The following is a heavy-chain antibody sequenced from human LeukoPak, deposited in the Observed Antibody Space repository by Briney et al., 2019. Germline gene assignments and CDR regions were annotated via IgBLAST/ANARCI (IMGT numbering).Heavy chain of an antibody. CDR3: ARALSSRGPFDI. CDR1: GGSISSYY. D-gene: IGHD6-13*01. V-gene: IGHV4-59*01. Sequence: SETLSLTCTVSGGSISSYYWSRIRQPPGKGREWIGYIYYSGSTNYNPSLKSRVTISVDTSENQFSLKLSSVTAADTAVYYCARALSSRGPFDIWGQGTMVTVSS. CDR2: IYYSGST. J-gene: IGHJ3*02.